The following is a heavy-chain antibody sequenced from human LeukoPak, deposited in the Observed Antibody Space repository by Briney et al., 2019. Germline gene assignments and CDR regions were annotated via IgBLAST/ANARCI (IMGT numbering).Heavy chain of an antibody. CDR2: ISYDGNSK. J-gene: IGHJ5*02. CDR3: AKDLYGSGWYNYFDP. Sequence: QPGGSLRLSCAASGFTFSSYAMSWVRQAPGKGLEWVAMISYDGNSKQYADLVKGRFTISRDNSKNTLYLQMNSLRTEDTAVYHCAKDLYGSGWYNYFDPWGQGALVTVSS. D-gene: IGHD6-19*01. V-gene: IGHV3-30*18. CDR1: GFTFSSYA.